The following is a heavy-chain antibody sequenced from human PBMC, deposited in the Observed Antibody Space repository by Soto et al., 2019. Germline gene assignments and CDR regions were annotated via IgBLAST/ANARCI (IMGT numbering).Heavy chain of an antibody. J-gene: IGHJ5*02. D-gene: IGHD3-3*01. Sequence: PSETLSLTCTVSGGSISSGGYYWSWIRQHPGKGLEWIGYIYHSGSTYYNPSLKSRVTISVDTSKNQFSLKLSSVTAADTAVYYCARVITIFGVVITGWFDPWGQGTLVTVSS. CDR1: GGSISSGGYY. CDR2: IYHSGST. CDR3: ARVITIFGVVITGWFDP. V-gene: IGHV4-31*03.